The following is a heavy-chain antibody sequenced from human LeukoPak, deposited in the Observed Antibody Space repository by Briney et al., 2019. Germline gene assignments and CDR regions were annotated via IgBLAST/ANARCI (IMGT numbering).Heavy chain of an antibody. CDR1: GFTFSAYS. CDR2: ISSSGSYI. J-gene: IGHJ4*02. V-gene: IGHV3-21*01. D-gene: IGHD6-13*01. Sequence: GGSLRLSCGALGFTFSAYSMNWVRQAPGKGLEWVSSISSSGSYIYYADSVKGRFIISRDNAKNSLYLQMYSLRAEDTAVYYCTRWHQLALDYWGQGTLVTVSS. CDR3: TRWHQLALDY.